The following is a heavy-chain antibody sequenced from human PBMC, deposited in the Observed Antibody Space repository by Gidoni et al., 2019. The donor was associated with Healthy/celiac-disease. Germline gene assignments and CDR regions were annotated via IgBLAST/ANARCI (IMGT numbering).Heavy chain of an antibody. CDR3: AKESYDILTGRAYYFDY. CDR2: ISGSGSST. Sequence: EVQLLESGGGLVLPGGSLSLSCAASGFTFTSYALGWVRHAPGKGLGWVSAISGSGSSTYYADSVKGRFTISRDNSKNTLYLQVNSLRAEDTAVYYCAKESYDILTGRAYYFDYWGQGTLVTVSS. CDR1: GFTFTSYA. D-gene: IGHD3-9*01. J-gene: IGHJ4*02. V-gene: IGHV3-23*01.